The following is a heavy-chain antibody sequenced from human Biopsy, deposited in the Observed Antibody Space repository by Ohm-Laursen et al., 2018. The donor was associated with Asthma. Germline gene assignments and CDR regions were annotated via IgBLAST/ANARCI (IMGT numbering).Heavy chain of an antibody. D-gene: IGHD3-22*01. CDR3: VKDTLIDSKNYYAFEV. J-gene: IGHJ3*01. Sequence: GSLRLSCTASGFAFSNYPMSWARQAPGKGLTWVGTIRPGQPDIDYEPPVRGRFFISREDSKNTLYLDMTSLRAEDTAVYYCVKDTLIDSKNYYAFEVWGQGTMVTVSS. V-gene: IGHV3-23*01. CDR1: GFAFSNYP. CDR2: IRPGQPDI.